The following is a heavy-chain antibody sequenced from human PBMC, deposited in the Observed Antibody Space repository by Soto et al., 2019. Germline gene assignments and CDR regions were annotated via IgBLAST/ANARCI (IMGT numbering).Heavy chain of an antibody. CDR2: IYYSGST. J-gene: IGHJ4*02. V-gene: IGHV4-59*08. CDR1: GGSISSYY. Sequence: SETLSLTCTVSGGSISSYYWSWIRQPPGKGLEWIGYIYYSGSTNYNPSLKSRVTISVDTSKNQFSLKLSSVIAADTAVYYCARLYADDYFDYWGQGTLVTVSS. CDR3: ARLYADDYFDY. D-gene: IGHD2-8*01.